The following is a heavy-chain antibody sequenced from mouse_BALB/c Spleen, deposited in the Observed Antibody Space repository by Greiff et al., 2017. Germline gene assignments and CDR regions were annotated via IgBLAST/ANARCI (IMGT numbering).Heavy chain of an antibody. D-gene: IGHD1-1*01. CDR2: INSNGGST. Sequence: EVQGVESGGGLVKLGGSLKLSCAASGFTFSSYYMSWVRQTPEKRLELVAAINSNGGSTYYPDTVKGRFTISRDNAKNTLYLQMSSLKSEDTALYYCARHKYYGSSYYWYFDVWGAGTTVTVSS. CDR1: GFTFSSYY. CDR3: ARHKYYGSSYYWYFDV. V-gene: IGHV5-6-2*01. J-gene: IGHJ1*01.